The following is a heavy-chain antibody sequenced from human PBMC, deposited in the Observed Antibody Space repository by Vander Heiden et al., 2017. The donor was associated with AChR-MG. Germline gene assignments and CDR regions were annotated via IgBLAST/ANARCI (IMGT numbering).Heavy chain of an antibody. Sequence: EVQLVESGGGLVQPGGSLRLSCADSGFTFSSYSMNWVRQAPGKGLEWVSYISSSSSTIYYADSVKGRVTISRDNAKNSLYLQMNSLRAEETAVYYCAREDYDFWSGYHGNWFDPWGQGTLVTVSS. D-gene: IGHD3-3*01. CDR3: AREDYDFWSGYHGNWFDP. V-gene: IGHV3-48*01. CDR1: GFTFSSYS. J-gene: IGHJ5*02. CDR2: ISSSSSTI.